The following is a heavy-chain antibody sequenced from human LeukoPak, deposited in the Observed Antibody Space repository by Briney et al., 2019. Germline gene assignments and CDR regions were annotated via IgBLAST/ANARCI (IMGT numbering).Heavy chain of an antibody. CDR3: ARDPDYGDPY. CDR1: GFSLSDSY. V-gene: IGHV3-11*01. CDR2: ITSSGTTT. D-gene: IGHD4/OR15-4a*01. J-gene: IGHJ4*02. Sequence: GGSLRLSCSASGFSLSDSYMSWFRLSPEKGLEWIAYITSSGTTTEYADSVKGRFTISRVNAKNSLYLQMNSLRPEDTAVYYCARDPDYGDPYWGQGTLFTVSS.